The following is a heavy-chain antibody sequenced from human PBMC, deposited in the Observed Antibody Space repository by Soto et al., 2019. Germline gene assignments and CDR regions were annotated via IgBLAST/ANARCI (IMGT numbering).Heavy chain of an antibody. CDR1: DGSISSGDYY. Sequence: PSETLSLTSTVSDGSISSGDYYWSWIRQPPGKGLEWIGYIYYSGSTYYNPSLKSRVTISVDTSKNQFSLKLSSVTAADTAVYYCARDLKGGKTRYYYYGMDVWGQGTTVTVSS. J-gene: IGHJ6*02. V-gene: IGHV4-30-4*01. CDR2: IYYSGST. CDR3: ARDLKGGKTRYYYYGMDV. D-gene: IGHD2-15*01.